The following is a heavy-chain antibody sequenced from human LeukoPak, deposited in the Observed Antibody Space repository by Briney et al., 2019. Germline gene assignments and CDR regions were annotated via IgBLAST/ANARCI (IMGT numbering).Heavy chain of an antibody. V-gene: IGHV4-59*01. J-gene: IGHJ4*02. D-gene: IGHD3-22*01. CDR1: GGSISSYY. CDR3: ARGRGDSSGYYLKY. CDR2: IYYSGST. Sequence: PSETLSLTCTVSGGSISSYYWGWIRQPPGKGLEWIGYIYYSGSTNYNPSLKSRVTISVDTSENQFSLKLSSVTAADTAVYYCARGRGDSSGYYLKYWGQGTLVTVSS.